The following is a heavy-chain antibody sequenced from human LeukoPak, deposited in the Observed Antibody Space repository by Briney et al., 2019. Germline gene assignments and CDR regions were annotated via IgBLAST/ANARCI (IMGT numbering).Heavy chain of an antibody. CDR1: GFTVSSNY. V-gene: IGHV3-7*01. Sequence: GGSLRLSCAASGFTVSSNYMSWVRQAPGKGLEWVANIRHDGSQTYYLDSVKGRFTISRDNAKNEVYLEMNNLRGADTAVYYCATGANLFQFWGQGTLVTVSS. CDR2: IRHDGSQT. CDR3: ATGANLFQF. D-gene: IGHD1-14*01. J-gene: IGHJ4*02.